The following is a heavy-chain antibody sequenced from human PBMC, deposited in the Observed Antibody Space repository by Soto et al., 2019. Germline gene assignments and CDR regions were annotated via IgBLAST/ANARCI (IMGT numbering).Heavy chain of an antibody. V-gene: IGHV4-30-2*01. CDR3: ARGNGYGDPLDY. Sequence: PSETLALTCAVSGGSISSGGYSWSWIRQPPGKGLEWIGNIYHSGSTYYNPSLKSRVTISVDRSKNQFSLKLSTVTAADTAVYYCARGNGYGDPLDYWGQGTLVTVSS. CDR2: IYHSGST. D-gene: IGHD4-17*01. CDR1: GGSISSGGYS. J-gene: IGHJ4*02.